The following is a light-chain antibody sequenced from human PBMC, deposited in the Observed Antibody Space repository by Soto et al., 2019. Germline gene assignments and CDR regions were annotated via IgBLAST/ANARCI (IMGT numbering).Light chain of an antibody. J-gene: IGKJ3*01. CDR3: QKYNSVPL. Sequence: DIQMTQSPSSLSASVGDRVTITCRASQGISNYIAWYQQKPGKAPKLLISAASTLQSGVPSRFSGSGSGTYFPINIRSLQPEDVATYSCQKYNSVPLFGPGTKVDIK. CDR2: AAS. CDR1: QGISNY. V-gene: IGKV1-27*01.